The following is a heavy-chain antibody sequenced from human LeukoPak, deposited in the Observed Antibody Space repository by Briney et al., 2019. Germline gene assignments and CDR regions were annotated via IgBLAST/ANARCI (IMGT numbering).Heavy chain of an antibody. CDR1: GGTFSSYA. D-gene: IGHD3-22*01. CDR3: ARDSIYYDSSGYYYKNGEFDP. J-gene: IGHJ5*02. Sequence: ASVRVSCKASGGTFSSYAISWVRQAPGQGLEWMGGIIPIFGTANYAQKFQGRVTITADESTSTAYMELSSLRSEDTAVYYCARDSIYYDSSGYYYKNGEFDPWGQGTLVTVSS. CDR2: IIPIFGTA. V-gene: IGHV1-69*13.